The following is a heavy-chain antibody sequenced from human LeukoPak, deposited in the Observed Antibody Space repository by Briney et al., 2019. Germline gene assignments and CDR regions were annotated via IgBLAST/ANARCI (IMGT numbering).Heavy chain of an antibody. V-gene: IGHV4-59*01. CDR2: ISYSGTT. CDR3: ARSALVRGVST. J-gene: IGHJ5*02. CDR1: GDSLINFH. D-gene: IGHD3-10*01. Sequence: SETLSLTCTFSGDSLINFHWTWLRQPPGKELDWIGSISYSGTTDYNPSLQGPVTMSVYTSKKQYFLKPNSVTAADTAVFYCARSALVRGVSTWGQGTLVTVSS.